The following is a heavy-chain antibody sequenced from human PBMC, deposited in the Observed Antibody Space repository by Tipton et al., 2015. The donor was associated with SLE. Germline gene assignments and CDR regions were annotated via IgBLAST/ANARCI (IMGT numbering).Heavy chain of an antibody. J-gene: IGHJ4*02. CDR3: ARTNRLPYRVYFDS. Sequence: SLRLSCAASGFTFSSYSMNWVRQAPGKGLEWVSSISSSSSYIYYADSVKGRFTISRDNAKNSLYLQMNSLRAADTAVYYCARTNRLPYRVYFDSWGQGTLVTVSS. V-gene: IGHV3-21*04. CDR2: ISSSSSYI. CDR1: GFTFSSYS. D-gene: IGHD1-14*01.